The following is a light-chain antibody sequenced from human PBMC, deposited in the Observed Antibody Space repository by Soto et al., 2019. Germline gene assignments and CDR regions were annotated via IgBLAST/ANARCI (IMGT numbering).Light chain of an antibody. Sequence: DIQMTQSPSSLSASVGDIVTITCRTSQDISNYLAWYQQKPGKVPKLLIYAASTLQSGVPSRFSGGGSGTDFSLTISSLQPEDVATYYCQKYNSAPHTFGGGTKVEIQ. CDR2: AAS. V-gene: IGKV1-27*01. CDR1: QDISNY. J-gene: IGKJ4*01. CDR3: QKYNSAPHT.